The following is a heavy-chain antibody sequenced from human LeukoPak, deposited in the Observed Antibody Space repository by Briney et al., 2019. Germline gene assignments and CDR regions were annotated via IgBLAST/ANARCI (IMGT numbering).Heavy chain of an antibody. Sequence: KPSETLSLTCAVYGGSFSGYYWSWIRQPPGKGLEWIGEINHSGSTNYNPSLKSRVTISVDTSKNQFSLKLSSVTAADTAVYYCAREPIYSSGWYVGYYFDYWGQGTLVTVSS. V-gene: IGHV4-34*01. CDR3: AREPIYSSGWYVGYYFDY. J-gene: IGHJ4*02. CDR2: INHSGST. D-gene: IGHD6-19*01. CDR1: GGSFSGYY.